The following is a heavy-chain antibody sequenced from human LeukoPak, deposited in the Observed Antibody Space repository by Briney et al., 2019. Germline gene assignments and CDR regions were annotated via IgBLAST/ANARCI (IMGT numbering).Heavy chain of an antibody. J-gene: IGHJ4*02. CDR1: GGTFSSYA. CDR3: ARDLRSPDFDY. CDR2: IIPIFGTA. Sequence: SVKVSCKASGGTFSSYAISWVRQAPGQGLEWMGGIIPIFGTANYAQKFQGRVTITADKSTSTAYMELRSLRSDDTAVYYCARDLRSPDFDYWGQGTLVTVSS. V-gene: IGHV1-69*06.